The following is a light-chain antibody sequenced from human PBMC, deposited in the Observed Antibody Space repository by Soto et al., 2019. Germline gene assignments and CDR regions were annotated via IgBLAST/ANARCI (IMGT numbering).Light chain of an antibody. J-gene: IGLJ1*01. V-gene: IGLV2-14*01. Sequence: QSVLTQPASVSGSPGQSITISCTGTSSDVGGYNYVSWYQQHPGKAPKLMIFEVSNRPSGISNRFSGSKSGNTASLTISGLQPEDEADYYCSSYTSGSTLYVFGTGTELTVL. CDR3: SSYTSGSTLYV. CDR2: EVS. CDR1: SSDVGGYNY.